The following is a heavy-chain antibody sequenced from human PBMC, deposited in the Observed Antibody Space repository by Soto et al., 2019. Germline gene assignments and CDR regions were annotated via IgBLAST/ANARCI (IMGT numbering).Heavy chain of an antibody. CDR1: GFTFSDYH. Sequence: QVQLVESGGGLVKPGGSLRLSCAASGFTFSDYHMSWIRQAPGKGLEWVSDISSSGSIMYYADSVKGRVTISRDNAKNSLYLQMNSLRAEDTAVYYCARTPDGGYFYYYYMDVWGKGTTVTVSS. D-gene: IGHD4-17*01. J-gene: IGHJ6*03. CDR3: ARTPDGGYFYYYYMDV. CDR2: ISSSGSIM. V-gene: IGHV3-11*01.